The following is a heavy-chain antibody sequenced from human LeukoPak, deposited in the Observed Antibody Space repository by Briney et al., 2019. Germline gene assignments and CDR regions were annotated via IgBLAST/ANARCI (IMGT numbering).Heavy chain of an antibody. D-gene: IGHD6-13*01. CDR2: INPNSGGT. CDR3: ARVPGGSWYYYGMDV. Sequence: ASVKVSCKASGYTFTGYYMHWVRQAPGQGLEWMGWINPNSGGTNYAQKFQGRVTMTRDTSISTAYMELSRLRSDDTAVYYCARVPGGSWYYYGMDVWGQGTTVTVSS. CDR1: GYTFTGYY. V-gene: IGHV1-2*02. J-gene: IGHJ6*02.